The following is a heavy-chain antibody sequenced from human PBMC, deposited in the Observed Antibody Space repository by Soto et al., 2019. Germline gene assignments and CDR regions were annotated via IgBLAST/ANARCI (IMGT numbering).Heavy chain of an antibody. D-gene: IGHD2-15*01. CDR1: GGSISSYY. CDR3: ERGVGRFDP. CDR2: IYYSGST. Sequence: PSETLSLTCTVSGGSISSYYWSWIRQPPGKGLEWIGYIYYSGSTNYNPSLKSRVTISVDTSKNQFSLKLSSVTAADTAVYYCERGVGRFDPWGQGTLVTVSS. V-gene: IGHV4-59*01. J-gene: IGHJ5*02.